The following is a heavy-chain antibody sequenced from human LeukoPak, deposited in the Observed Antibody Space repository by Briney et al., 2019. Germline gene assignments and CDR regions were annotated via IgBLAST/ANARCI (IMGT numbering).Heavy chain of an antibody. CDR1: GGSISSYY. J-gene: IGHJ6*03. V-gene: IGHV4-4*07. CDR2: IYTSGST. Sequence: SETLSLTCTVSGGSISSYYWSWIRQPTGKGLEWIGRIYTSGSTNYNPSLKSRVTMSVDTSKNQFSLKLSSVTAADTAVYYCARAEKVYYYYYMDVWGKGTTVTVSS. CDR3: ARAEKVYYYYYMDV.